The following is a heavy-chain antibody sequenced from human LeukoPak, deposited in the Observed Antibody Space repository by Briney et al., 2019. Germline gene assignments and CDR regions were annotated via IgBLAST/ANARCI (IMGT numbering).Heavy chain of an antibody. Sequence: QPGGPLRLSCAASGFTFSSYGMHWVRQAPGKGLEWAAVISYDGSNKYYADSVKGRFTISRDNSKNTLYLQMNSLRAEDTAVYYCAKDFGTSGFDYWGQGTLVTVSS. CDR1: GFTFSSYG. V-gene: IGHV3-30*18. D-gene: IGHD3/OR15-3a*01. J-gene: IGHJ4*02. CDR3: AKDFGTSGFDY. CDR2: ISYDGSNK.